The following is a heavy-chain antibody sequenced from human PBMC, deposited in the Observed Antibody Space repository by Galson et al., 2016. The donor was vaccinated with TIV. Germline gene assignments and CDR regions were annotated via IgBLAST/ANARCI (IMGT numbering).Heavy chain of an antibody. J-gene: IGHJ5*02. Sequence: SETLSLTCAVYGGSVSGYYWSWIRQSPGKGLEWIGEINHSGSTNYNPYLKSRVSISGDTSKNHFSLKLSSVTAADSAVYYCARDKYCSSTTCSTHYCGGGSCSGWFDPWGQGTLVTVSS. CDR3: ARDKYCSSTTCSTHYCGGGSCSGWFDP. CDR2: INHSGST. V-gene: IGHV4-34*01. CDR1: GGSVSGYY. D-gene: IGHD2-2*02.